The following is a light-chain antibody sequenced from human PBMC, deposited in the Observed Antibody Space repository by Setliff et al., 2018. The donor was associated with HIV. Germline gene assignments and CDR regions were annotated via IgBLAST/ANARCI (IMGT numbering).Light chain of an antibody. V-gene: IGLV3-21*04. CDR2: YDS. Sequence: SYELTQSPSVSVAPGKTARITCGGNNIGSKSVHWYQQKPGQAPVLVISYDSDRPSGIPERFSGSNSGNTATLTISRVEAGDEADYYCQVWDSSSDHPYVFGTGTKV. CDR1: NIGSKS. J-gene: IGLJ1*01. CDR3: QVWDSSSDHPYV.